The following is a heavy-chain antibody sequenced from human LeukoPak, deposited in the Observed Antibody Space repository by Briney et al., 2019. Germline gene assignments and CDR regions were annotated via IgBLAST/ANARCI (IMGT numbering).Heavy chain of an antibody. CDR3: AKGNTVTTTPFDY. CDR2: ISGSGDST. CDR1: GFTFSSYA. Sequence: GGSLRLSCAASGFTFSSYAMSWVRQAPGKGLEWVSAISGSGDSTYYADSVKGRFTISRDNSKNTLYLQMNSLRAEDTAVYYCAKGNTVTTTPFDYWGQGTLVTVSS. J-gene: IGHJ4*02. D-gene: IGHD4-17*01. V-gene: IGHV3-23*01.